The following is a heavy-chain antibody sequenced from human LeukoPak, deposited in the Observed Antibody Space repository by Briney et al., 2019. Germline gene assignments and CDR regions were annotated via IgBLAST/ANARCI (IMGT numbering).Heavy chain of an antibody. Sequence: GGSLRLSCAASGFTFSSYWMNWIRQAPGKGLEWVSYITTSGSTIYYIDSVKGRFTISRDNAKNSLYLQMNSLRGEDTAVYYCVRGRGSYGWFDPWGQGTLVAVSS. CDR2: ITTSGSTI. V-gene: IGHV3-48*04. J-gene: IGHJ5*02. CDR1: GFTFSSYW. CDR3: VRGRGSYGWFDP. D-gene: IGHD3-10*01.